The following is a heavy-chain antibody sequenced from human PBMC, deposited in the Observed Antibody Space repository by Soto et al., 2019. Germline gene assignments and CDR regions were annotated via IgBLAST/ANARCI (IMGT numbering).Heavy chain of an antibody. D-gene: IGHD2-15*01. CDR2: IIPIFGTA. J-gene: IGHJ6*02. CDR1: GGTFSSYA. Sequence: ASVKVSCKASGGTFSSYAISWVRQAPGQGLEWMGGIIPIFGTANYAQKFQGRVTITADESTSTAYMELSGLRSEDTAVYYCTRGTVVVVAASPLDVWGQGTTVTVSS. V-gene: IGHV1-69*13. CDR3: TRGTVVVVAASPLDV.